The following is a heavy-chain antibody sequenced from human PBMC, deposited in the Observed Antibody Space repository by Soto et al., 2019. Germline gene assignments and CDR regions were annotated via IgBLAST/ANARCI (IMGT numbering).Heavy chain of an antibody. CDR3: ARDASTTKVRDYYYMDV. D-gene: IGHD4-4*01. J-gene: IGHJ6*03. CDR1: GFTFSSYG. CDR2: IWYDGSNK. Sequence: GGSLRLSCAASGFTFSSYGMHWVRQAPGKGLEWVAVIWYDGSNKYYADSVKGRFTISRDNSKNTLYLQMNSLRAEDTAVYYCARDASTTKVRDYYYMDVWGKGTTVTVSS. V-gene: IGHV3-33*01.